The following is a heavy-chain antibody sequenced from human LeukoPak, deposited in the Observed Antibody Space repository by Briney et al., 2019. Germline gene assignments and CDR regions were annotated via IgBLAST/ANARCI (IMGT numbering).Heavy chain of an antibody. CDR2: LSFNSDTT. Sequence: PGGSLRLSCAPPGFTFGSYVMNWVRKAPGKGPEWVSTLSFNSDTTHYAESVKGRSTISRDNSKSTLYLQLNSLRAEDTAVYYCAPYSGYCSGGSCPRWFDPWGQGTLVTVSS. J-gene: IGHJ5*02. V-gene: IGHV3-23*01. CDR3: APYSGYCSGGSCPRWFDP. CDR1: GFTFGSYV. D-gene: IGHD2-15*01.